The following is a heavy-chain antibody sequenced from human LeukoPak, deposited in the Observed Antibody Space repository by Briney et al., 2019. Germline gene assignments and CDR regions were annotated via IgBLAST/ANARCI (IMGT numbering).Heavy chain of an antibody. CDR3: ARTTYSGSSLWFDP. V-gene: IGHV4-59*01. CDR2: IYYSGST. J-gene: IGHJ5*02. D-gene: IGHD1-26*01. CDR1: GGSISSYY. Sequence: SETLSLTCTVSGGSISSYYWSWIRQPPGKGLEWIGYIYYSGSTNYNPSLKSRVTISVDTSKNQFSLKLSSVTAADTAVYYCARTTYSGSSLWFDPWGQGTLVTVSS.